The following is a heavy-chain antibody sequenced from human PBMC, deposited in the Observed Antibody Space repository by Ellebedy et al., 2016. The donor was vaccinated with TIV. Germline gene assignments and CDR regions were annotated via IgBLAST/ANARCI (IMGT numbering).Heavy chain of an antibody. CDR3: ARHSLVTTRTSWFGP. D-gene: IGHD5-12*01. CDR2: IYPGDSDT. J-gene: IGHJ5*02. CDR1: GYSFTSYW. V-gene: IGHV5-51*01. Sequence: GESLKISXKGSGYSFTSYWIGWVRQMPGKGLEWMGIIYPGDSDTRYSPSFQGQATISADKSISTAYLQWSSLKASDTAMYYCARHSLVTTRTSWFGPWGQGTLVTVSS.